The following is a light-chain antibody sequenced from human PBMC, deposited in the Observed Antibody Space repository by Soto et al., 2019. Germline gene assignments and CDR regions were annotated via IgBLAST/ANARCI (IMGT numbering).Light chain of an antibody. CDR3: SSYTSSSPLV. V-gene: IGLV2-14*01. CDR2: EVS. J-gene: IGLJ2*01. CDR1: SSDLGGYNY. Sequence: QSPLTQPASVSGSPGQSITISCTGTSSDLGGYNYVSWYQQHPGKAPKVMIYEVSNRPSGVSNRFSGSKSGNTASLTISGLQAEDEADYYCSSYTSSSPLVFGGGTKLTVL.